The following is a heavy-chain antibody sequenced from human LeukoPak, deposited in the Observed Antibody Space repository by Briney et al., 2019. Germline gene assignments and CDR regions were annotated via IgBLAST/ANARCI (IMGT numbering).Heavy chain of an antibody. CDR2: IRSKAYGGTT. CDR1: GFTFGDYA. J-gene: IGHJ4*02. V-gene: IGHV3-49*03. D-gene: IGHD3-22*01. CDR3: TRDPSVVINPNLFDY. Sequence: GGSLRLSCTASGFTFGDYAMSWFRQAPGKGREWVGFIRSKAYGGTTAYAASVKGRCIISREDSQSIAYLQMNSLKTEDTAMYYCTRDPSVVINPNLFDYWGQGTLVTVSS.